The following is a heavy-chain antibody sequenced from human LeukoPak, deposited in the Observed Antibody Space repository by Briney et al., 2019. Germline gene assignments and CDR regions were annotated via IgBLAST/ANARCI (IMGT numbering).Heavy chain of an antibody. J-gene: IGHJ4*02. V-gene: IGHV3-21*01. D-gene: IGHD6-6*01. CDR3: ARELVARQDLDY. Sequence: GGSLRLSCVASGFTFSGSSMNWVRQPPGKGLEWVSSIDTSGRDTYYAGSVKGRFTISRDNAKNSLYLQMNSLRAEDTAVYYCARELVARQDLDYWGQGTLVTVSS. CDR2: IDTSGRDT. CDR1: GFTFSGSS.